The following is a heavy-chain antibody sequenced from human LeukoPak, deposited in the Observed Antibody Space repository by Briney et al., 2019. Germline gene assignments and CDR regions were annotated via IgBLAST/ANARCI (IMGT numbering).Heavy chain of an antibody. Sequence: GSLRLSCAASGFTFSSYWMSWIRQPPGKGLEWIGEINHSGSTNYNPSLKSRVTISVDTSKNQFSLKLSSVTAADTAVYYCARRRYFDWLLFRSEKYYFDYWGQGTLVTVSS. CDR2: INHSGST. CDR1: GFTFSSYW. J-gene: IGHJ4*02. CDR3: ARRRYFDWLLFRSEKYYFDY. V-gene: IGHV4-34*01. D-gene: IGHD3-9*01.